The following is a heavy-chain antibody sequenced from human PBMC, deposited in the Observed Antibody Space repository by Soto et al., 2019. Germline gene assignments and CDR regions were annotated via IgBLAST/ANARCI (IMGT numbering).Heavy chain of an antibody. J-gene: IGHJ3*02. CDR3: ASRTYYYDSSGYSDAFDI. V-gene: IGHV1-24*01. D-gene: IGHD3-22*01. CDR1: GYTLTELS. CDR2: FDPKDGET. Sequence: ASVKVSCKVSGYTLTELSIHWVRQAPGKGLEWMGGFDPKDGETIYAQKFQGRVTMTADKSTDTAYMELSSLRSEDTAVYYCASRTYYYDSSGYSDAFDIWGQGTMVTVSS.